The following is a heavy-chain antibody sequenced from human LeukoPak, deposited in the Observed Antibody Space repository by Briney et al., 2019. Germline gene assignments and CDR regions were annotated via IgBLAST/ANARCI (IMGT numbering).Heavy chain of an antibody. CDR2: MNPNSGNT. J-gene: IGHJ4*02. D-gene: IGHD6-19*01. CDR3: ARGSKRAGYFDY. Sequence: GASVKVSCKASGYTFTSYDINWVRQATGQGLEWMGWMNPNSGNTGYAQKFQGRVTMTRNTSISTAYMELSSLRSEDTAVYYCARGSKRAGYFDYWGRGTLVTVSS. CDR1: GYTFTSYD. V-gene: IGHV1-8*01.